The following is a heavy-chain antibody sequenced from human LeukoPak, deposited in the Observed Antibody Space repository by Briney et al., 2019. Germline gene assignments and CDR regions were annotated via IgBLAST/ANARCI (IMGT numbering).Heavy chain of an antibody. Sequence: SETLSVTCTVSGGSISSYYWSWIRQPPGKGLERIGHIYYSGSTNYNPSLKSRVTISVHTSKNQFSLKLSSVTAADTAVYYCARASSWYFNLGWFDPWGQGTLVTVSS. J-gene: IGHJ5*02. CDR3: ARASSWYFNLGWFDP. CDR1: GGSISSYY. V-gene: IGHV4-59*01. D-gene: IGHD6-13*01. CDR2: IYYSGST.